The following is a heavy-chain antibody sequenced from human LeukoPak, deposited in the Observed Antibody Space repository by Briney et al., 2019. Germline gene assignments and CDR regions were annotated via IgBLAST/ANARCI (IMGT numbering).Heavy chain of an antibody. V-gene: IGHV2-26*02. CDR2: IVSNDEK. Sequence: SGPTLVNPTETLTLTCSVSGFSLSNAQMGVGWFRQPPGKALEWLAHIVSNDEKAYSTSLKNRLTISKDTSKSQVVLTMSNMDPVDTATYYCARGASGYGGYDSWGQGTLVTVSS. CDR1: GFSLSNAQMG. J-gene: IGHJ4*02. CDR3: ARGASGYGGYDS. D-gene: IGHD5-12*01.